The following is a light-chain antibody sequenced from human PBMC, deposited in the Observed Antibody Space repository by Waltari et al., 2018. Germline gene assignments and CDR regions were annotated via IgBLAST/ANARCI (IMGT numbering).Light chain of an antibody. CDR3: MQALQTRYT. CDR2: LGS. J-gene: IGKJ2*01. V-gene: IGKV2-28*01. Sequence: DIVMTQSPLSLPVTPGEPASISCRSSQSILHSNGYNYLDWYLQKPGQSPQLLIYLGSNRASGVPDRFSGSGSGTDFTLKISRVEAEDVGVYYCMQALQTRYTFGQGTKLEIK. CDR1: QSILHSNGYNY.